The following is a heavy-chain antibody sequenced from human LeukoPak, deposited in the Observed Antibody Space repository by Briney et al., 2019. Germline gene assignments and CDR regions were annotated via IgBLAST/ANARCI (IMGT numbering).Heavy chain of an antibody. D-gene: IGHD3-10*01. CDR3: ARGHGPGSWLVDV. CDR1: IFTFSSHA. V-gene: IGHV3-23*01. J-gene: IGHJ6*04. CDR2: VSSIDGNT. Sequence: GGSLRLSCTASIFTFSSHAMNWVREFPGKGLEWVSGVSSIDGNTFYADSVKGRFTISRDNSKNTLNLQMNSLRAEDTAVYHCARGHGPGSWLVDVWGKGTTVTVSS.